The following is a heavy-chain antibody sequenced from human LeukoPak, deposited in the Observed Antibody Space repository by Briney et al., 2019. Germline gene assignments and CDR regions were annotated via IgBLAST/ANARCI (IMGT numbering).Heavy chain of an antibody. J-gene: IGHJ4*02. Sequence: GGSLRLSCAASGFTFSGYAMHWARRASSKGLEWVAAISYDGSNKKYADSVKGRFTISRDNSKNTLYLQMNSLRSDDTAVYYCARGVRIAVAGYIDCWGQGTLVTVSS. V-gene: IGHV3-30*04. CDR3: ARGVRIAVAGYIDC. CDR2: ISYDGSNK. D-gene: IGHD6-19*01. CDR1: GFTFSGYA.